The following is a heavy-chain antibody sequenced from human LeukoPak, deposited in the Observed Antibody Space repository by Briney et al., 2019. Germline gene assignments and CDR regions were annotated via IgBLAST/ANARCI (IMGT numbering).Heavy chain of an antibody. CDR1: GYTFTSYG. CDR3: ARHKRKTYYDILTGYSFDY. D-gene: IGHD3-9*01. Sequence: ASVKVSCKASGYTFTSYGISWVRQAPGQGLEWMGWISAYNGNTNYAQKLQGRVTMTTDTSTSTAYMELRSLRSDDTAVYYCARHKRKTYYDILTGYSFDYWGQGTLVTVSS. CDR2: ISAYNGNT. J-gene: IGHJ4*02. V-gene: IGHV1-18*01.